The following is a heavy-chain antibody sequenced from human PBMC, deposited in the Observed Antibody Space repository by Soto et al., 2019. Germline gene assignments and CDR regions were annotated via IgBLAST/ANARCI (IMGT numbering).Heavy chain of an antibody. J-gene: IGHJ2*01. CDR3: AKDRAAHRELPNWYFDL. Sequence: EVQLLESGGGLVQPGGSLRLSCAASGFTFSSYAMSWVRQAPGKGLEWVSAISGSGGSTYYADSVKGRFTISRDNSKNTLYREMNSQRAADTAVCYCAKDRAAHRELPNWYFDLWGRGTPGTVSS. CDR2: ISGSGGST. CDR1: GFTFSSYA. V-gene: IGHV3-23*01. D-gene: IGHD1-26*01.